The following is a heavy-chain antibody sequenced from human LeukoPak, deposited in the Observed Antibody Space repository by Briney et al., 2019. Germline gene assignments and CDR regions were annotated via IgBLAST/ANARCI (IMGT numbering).Heavy chain of an antibody. J-gene: IGHJ4*02. V-gene: IGHV4-39*01. D-gene: IGHD3-3*01. CDR3: ARLGAGPTYYDFWSGCSSFYFDY. CDR1: GGSTSSSNYY. Sequence: SETLSLTCTVSGGSTSSSNYYWGWIRQPPGKGLEWLGGIHYSGNTYYNPSLKSRVTISVDTSKNQFSLKLSSVTAADTAVYYCARLGAGPTYYDFWSGCSSFYFDYWGQGTLVTVSS. CDR2: IHYSGNT.